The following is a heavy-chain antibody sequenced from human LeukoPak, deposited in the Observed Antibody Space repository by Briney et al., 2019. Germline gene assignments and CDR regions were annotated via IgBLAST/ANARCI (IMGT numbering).Heavy chain of an antibody. Sequence: GASVKVSCKASGGTFSSYGMSWVRQAPGKGLEWVSAISGSGGSTYYADSVKGRFTISRDNSKNTLYLQMNSLRAEDTAVYYCASRDYYDSSGYPDAFDIWGQGTMVTVS. CDR2: ISGSGGST. J-gene: IGHJ3*02. CDR1: GGTFSSYG. V-gene: IGHV3-23*01. CDR3: ASRDYYDSSGYPDAFDI. D-gene: IGHD3-22*01.